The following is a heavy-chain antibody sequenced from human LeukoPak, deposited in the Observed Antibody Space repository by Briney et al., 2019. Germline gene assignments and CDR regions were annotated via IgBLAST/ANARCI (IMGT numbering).Heavy chain of an antibody. CDR2: IYYSGST. D-gene: IGHD3-22*01. Sequence: SETLSLTCTVSGGSLSSYYWSWIRQPPGKGLEWIGYIYYSGSTNYNPSLKSRVTISVDTSKNQFSLKLSSVTAADTAVYYCARPTMIGAFDIWGQGTMVTVSS. V-gene: IGHV4-59*08. CDR1: GGSLSSYY. J-gene: IGHJ3*02. CDR3: ARPTMIGAFDI.